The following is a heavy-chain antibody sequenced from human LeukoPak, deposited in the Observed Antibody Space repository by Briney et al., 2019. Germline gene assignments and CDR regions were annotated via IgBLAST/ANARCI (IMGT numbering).Heavy chain of an antibody. J-gene: IGHJ3*02. Sequence: GASVKLSCKASGYTFTGYYMHWVRQAPGQGLEWMGWINPNSGGRNYAQKFQGRVTMTRDTSISTAYMELSRLISDDTAVYYCARDPELSSSWYFTDTPGAFDIWGQGTMVTVSS. V-gene: IGHV1-2*02. D-gene: IGHD6-13*01. CDR2: INPNSGGR. CDR1: GYTFTGYY. CDR3: ARDPELSSSWYFTDTPGAFDI.